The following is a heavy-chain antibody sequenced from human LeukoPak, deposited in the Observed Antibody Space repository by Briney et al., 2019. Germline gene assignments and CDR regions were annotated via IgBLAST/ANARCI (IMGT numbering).Heavy chain of an antibody. CDR3: ARDDPLGSNWFDP. J-gene: IGHJ5*02. CDR1: GGSISSYY. V-gene: IGHV4-59*01. CDR2: IYYSGST. Sequence: SETLSLTCTVSGGSISSYYWSWIRQPPGKGLEWIGYIYYSGSTNYNPSLKSRVTISVDTSKNQFSLKLSSVTAADTAVYYCARDDPLGSNWFDPWGLGTLVTVSS.